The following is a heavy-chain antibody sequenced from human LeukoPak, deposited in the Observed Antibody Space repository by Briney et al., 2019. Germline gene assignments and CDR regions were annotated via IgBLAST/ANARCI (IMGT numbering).Heavy chain of an antibody. Sequence: PSETLSLTCAVYGGSFSGYYWSWIRQPPGKGLEWIGEINHSGSTNYNPSLKSRVTISVDTSKNQFSLKLSSVTAADTAVYYCALWTGYFQDNWFDPWGQGTLVTVSS. CDR2: INHSGST. J-gene: IGHJ5*02. CDR1: GGSFSGYY. D-gene: IGHD3/OR15-3a*01. V-gene: IGHV4-34*01. CDR3: ALWTGYFQDNWFDP.